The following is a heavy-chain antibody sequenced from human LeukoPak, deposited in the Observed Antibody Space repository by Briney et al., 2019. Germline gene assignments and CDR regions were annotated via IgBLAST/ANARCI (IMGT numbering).Heavy chain of an antibody. V-gene: IGHV3-7*01. CDR2: IKQDGSAK. J-gene: IGHJ3*02. CDR1: GFTFSTYW. Sequence: TGGSLRLSCAATGFTFSTYWMSWVRQAPGKGLEWVANIKQDGSAKYYVDSVKGRFTISRDNSKNTLYLQMNSLRAEDTAVYYCAKVTSSGWYTNAFDIWGQGTMVTVSS. D-gene: IGHD6-19*01. CDR3: AKVTSSGWYTNAFDI.